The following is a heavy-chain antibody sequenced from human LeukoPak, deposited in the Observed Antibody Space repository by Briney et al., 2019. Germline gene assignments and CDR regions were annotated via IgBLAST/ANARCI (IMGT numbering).Heavy chain of an antibody. V-gene: IGHV4-31*03. J-gene: IGHJ4*02. CDR1: GGSISSGGYY. D-gene: IGHD3-16*02. Sequence: PSETLSLTCTVSGGSISSGGYYCRWIRQHPGKGLEWIGYIYYSGSTYYNPSLKSRVTISVDTSKNQFSLKLSSVTAADTAVYYCARGPRSYLDYWGQGTLVTVSS. CDR2: IYYSGST. CDR3: ARGPRSYLDY.